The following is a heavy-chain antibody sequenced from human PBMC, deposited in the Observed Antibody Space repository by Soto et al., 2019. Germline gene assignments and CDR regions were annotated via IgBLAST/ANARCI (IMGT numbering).Heavy chain of an antibody. Sequence: VQLQESGPGLVKPSGTLSLICLVSSVSISSNDWWTWVRQPPGKGLEWIGDIHHNGGTNYNLSPMSRVTIGVDKSKNQFSLDLTSVTAADTAVYYCATRDYSGTIWGQGTMVTVSS. J-gene: IGHJ3*02. CDR1: SVSISSNDW. CDR2: IHHNGGT. CDR3: ATRDYSGTI. V-gene: IGHV4-4*02. D-gene: IGHD6-19*01.